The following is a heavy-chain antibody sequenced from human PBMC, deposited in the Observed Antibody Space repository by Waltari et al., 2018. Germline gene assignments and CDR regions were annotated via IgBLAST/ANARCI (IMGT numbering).Heavy chain of an antibody. Sequence: QVQLQQWGAGLLKPSETLSLTCAVYGGSFSGYYWSWIRQPPGKGLEWIGEINHSGSTTYNPSLKSRVTISVDTSKNQFSLKLSSVTAADTAVYYCARGGVRYCSSTSCHYYFDYWGQGTLVTVSS. J-gene: IGHJ4*02. CDR2: INHSGST. CDR1: GGSFSGYY. CDR3: ARGGVRYCSSTSCHYYFDY. D-gene: IGHD2-2*01. V-gene: IGHV4-34*01.